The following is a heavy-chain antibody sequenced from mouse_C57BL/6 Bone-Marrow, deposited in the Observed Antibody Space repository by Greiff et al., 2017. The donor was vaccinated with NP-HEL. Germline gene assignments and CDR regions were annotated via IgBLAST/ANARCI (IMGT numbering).Heavy chain of an antibody. D-gene: IGHD1-1*01. CDR1: GYAFSSSW. Sequence: LQESGPELVKPGASVKISCKASGYAFSSSWMNWVKQRPGKGLEWIGRIYPGDGDTNYNGKFKGKATLTADKSSSTAYMQLSSLTSEDSAVYFCARKDYYGSSYWYFDVWGTGTTVTVSS. CDR2: IYPGDGDT. J-gene: IGHJ1*03. V-gene: IGHV1-82*01. CDR3: ARKDYYGSSYWYFDV.